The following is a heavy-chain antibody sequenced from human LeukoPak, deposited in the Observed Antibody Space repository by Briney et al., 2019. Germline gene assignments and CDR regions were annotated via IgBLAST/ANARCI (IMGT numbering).Heavy chain of an antibody. CDR1: GFTFSSYA. V-gene: IGHV3-23*01. CDR2: ISGSGGST. CDR3: AKKISRIPMVRGVISLDY. D-gene: IGHD3-10*01. J-gene: IGHJ4*02. Sequence: PGGSLRLSCAASGFTFSSYAMSWVRQAPGKGLEWVSAISGSGGSTYYADSVKGRFTISRDNSKNTLYLQMNSLRAEDTAVYYCAKKISRIPMVRGVISLDYWGQGTLVSVSS.